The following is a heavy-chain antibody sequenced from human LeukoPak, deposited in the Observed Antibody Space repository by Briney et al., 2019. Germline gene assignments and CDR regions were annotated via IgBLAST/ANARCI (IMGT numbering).Heavy chain of an antibody. CDR2: ISAYNGNT. V-gene: IGHV1-18*01. J-gene: IGHJ4*02. Sequence: ASVKVSCKASGYTFTSYGISWVRQAPGQGLEWMEWISAYNGNTNYAQKLQGRVTMTTDTSTSTAYMELRSLRSDDTAVYYCARDLVGVRGVIRNDYWGQGTLVTVSS. CDR1: GYTFTSYG. CDR3: ARDLVGVRGVIRNDY. D-gene: IGHD3-10*01.